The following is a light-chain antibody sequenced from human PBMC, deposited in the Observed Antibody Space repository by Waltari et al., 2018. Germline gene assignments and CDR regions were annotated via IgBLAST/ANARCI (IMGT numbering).Light chain of an antibody. Sequence: QSALTQPASGSGSPGQSITISCTGPRSDLGSYHLFSWFQQHPDKAPKLLIYEVSKRPSEVSNRFSGSASGNTAYLTISGLQAEDEADYYCCSSPESSTSWVFGGGTKLTVL. CDR2: EVS. J-gene: IGLJ3*02. CDR1: RSDLGSYHL. V-gene: IGLV2-23*02. CDR3: CSSPESSTSWV.